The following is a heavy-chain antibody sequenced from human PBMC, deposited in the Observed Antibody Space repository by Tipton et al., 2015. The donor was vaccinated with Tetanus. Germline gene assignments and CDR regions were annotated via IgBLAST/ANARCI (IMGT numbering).Heavy chain of an antibody. CDR2: VYSSGST. J-gene: IGHJ5*02. D-gene: IGHD1-26*01. Sequence: TLSLTCTVSGGSINPYYWSWIRQPPGKGLEWIGNVYSSGSTYYNPSLKGRVTISVDTSTTQFSLRLNSVTAADTAIYYCARDHRLSASYAGWFDPWGPGTLVTVSS. V-gene: IGHV4-59*01. CDR1: GGSINPYY. CDR3: ARDHRLSASYAGWFDP.